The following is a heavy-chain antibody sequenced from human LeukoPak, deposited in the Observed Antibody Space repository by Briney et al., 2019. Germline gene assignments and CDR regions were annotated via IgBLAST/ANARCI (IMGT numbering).Heavy chain of an antibody. CDR2: TSWNSGII. D-gene: IGHD3-10*01. Sequence: GGSLRLSRAASGFTFDIYAMHWVRQAPGKGLEWVSGTSWNSGIIDYADSVKGRFTISRDNAKNSLSLQMNSLRAEDTALYYCAKAHPMAPFDYWGQGTLVTVSS. J-gene: IGHJ4*02. CDR1: GFTFDIYA. CDR3: AKAHPMAPFDY. V-gene: IGHV3-9*01.